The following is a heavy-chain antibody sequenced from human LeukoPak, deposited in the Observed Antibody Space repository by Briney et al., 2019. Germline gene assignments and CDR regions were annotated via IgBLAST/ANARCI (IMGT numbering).Heavy chain of an antibody. Sequence: PGGSLRLSCAASGFTFSSYGMHWVRQAPGKGLEWVAVISYDGSNKYYADSVKGRFTISRDNSKNTLYLQMDSPGAEDTAVYYCAKAFSSAYDYGPTDSWGQGTLVTVSS. D-gene: IGHD4/OR15-4a*01. CDR3: AKAFSSAYDYGPTDS. CDR1: GFTFSSYG. J-gene: IGHJ5*02. V-gene: IGHV3-30*18. CDR2: ISYDGSNK.